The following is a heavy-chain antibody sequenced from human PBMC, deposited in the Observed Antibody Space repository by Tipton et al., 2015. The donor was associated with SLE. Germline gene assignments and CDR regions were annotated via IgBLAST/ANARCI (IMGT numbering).Heavy chain of an antibody. CDR3: ASLRFYGDYDLGR. CDR1: GESISSSSYY. D-gene: IGHD4-17*01. Sequence: TLSLTCTVSGESISSSSYYWGWIRQPPGKGLEWIGSIYYSGSTYYNPSLKSRVTISVDTSTNQFSLNLMSVTSADTAVYYCASLRFYGDYDLGRWGQGALVTVSS. V-gene: IGHV4-39*07. J-gene: IGHJ4*02. CDR2: IYYSGST.